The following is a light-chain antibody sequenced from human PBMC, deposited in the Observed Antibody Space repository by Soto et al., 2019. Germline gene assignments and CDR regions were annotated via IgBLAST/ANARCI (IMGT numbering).Light chain of an antibody. CDR3: LQDYGYPRT. V-gene: IGKV1-6*01. CDR1: QGIRND. CDR2: AAS. J-gene: IGKJ1*01. Sequence: AIQMTQSPSSLSASVGDRVTITCRASQGIRNDLAWYQQKPGQAPKLLLYAASSLQGGVPSRFSGSGSGTDFTLTISRLQPEDFATYYCLQDYGYPRTFGQGTKVEIK.